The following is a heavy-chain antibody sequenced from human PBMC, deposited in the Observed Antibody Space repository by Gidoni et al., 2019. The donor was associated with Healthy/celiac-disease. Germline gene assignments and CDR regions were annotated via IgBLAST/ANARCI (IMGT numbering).Heavy chain of an antibody. CDR1: GFTFSSSG. J-gene: IGHJ4*02. CDR3: AKEGRGVGATHYFDY. V-gene: IGHV3-30*18. CDR2: ISYDGSNK. Sequence: QVQLVESGGGVVQPGRSLRLSCAASGFTFSSSGMHWVRQAPGKGLEWVAVISYDGSNKYYADPVKGRFTIARDNSKNTLYLQMNSLRAEDTAGYYCAKEGRGVGATHYFDYWGQGTLVTVSS. D-gene: IGHD1-26*01.